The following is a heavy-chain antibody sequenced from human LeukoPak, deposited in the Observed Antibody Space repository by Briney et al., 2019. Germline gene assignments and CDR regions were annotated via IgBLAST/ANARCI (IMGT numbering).Heavy chain of an antibody. CDR1: GFTFSSYG. D-gene: IGHD2-2*01. CDR3: ARDWEIYCSTTSCFKNYFDC. Sequence: GGSLRLSCAASGFTFSSYGMHWVRQAPGKGLEWVAVISYDGSNKYYADFVRGRFTISRDNSKNTLYLQMDSLRAEDTAVYYCARDWEIYCSTTSCFKNYFDCWGQGTLVTVSS. CDR2: ISYDGSNK. V-gene: IGHV3-30*03. J-gene: IGHJ4*02.